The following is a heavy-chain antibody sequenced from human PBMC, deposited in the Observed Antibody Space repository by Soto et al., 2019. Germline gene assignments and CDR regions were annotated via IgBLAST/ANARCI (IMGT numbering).Heavy chain of an antibody. CDR1: GFSLSTSGMC. Sequence: SGPTLVNPTQTLTLTCTFSGFSLSTSGMCVSWIRQPPGKALEWLALIDWDDDKYYSTSLKTRLTISKDTSKNQVVLTMTNMDPVDTATYYCARIASVDTAMGHYYYYGMDVWGQGTTVTVS. D-gene: IGHD5-18*01. CDR3: ARIASVDTAMGHYYYYGMDV. CDR2: IDWDDDK. V-gene: IGHV2-70*01. J-gene: IGHJ6*02.